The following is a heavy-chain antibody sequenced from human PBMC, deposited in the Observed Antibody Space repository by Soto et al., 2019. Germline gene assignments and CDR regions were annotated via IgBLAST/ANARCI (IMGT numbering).Heavy chain of an antibody. D-gene: IGHD3-10*01. Sequence: GGSLRLSCAASGFTFGNYWMHWVRQAPGKGLMWVSRINTDGSRTTYADSVKGRFAISRDNAKNTAYLQMNSLRAEDTAVYYCARVKSGSYDWFDPWGQGTLVTVSS. CDR1: GFTFGNYW. CDR2: INTDGSRT. CDR3: ARVKSGSYDWFDP. V-gene: IGHV3-74*01. J-gene: IGHJ5*02.